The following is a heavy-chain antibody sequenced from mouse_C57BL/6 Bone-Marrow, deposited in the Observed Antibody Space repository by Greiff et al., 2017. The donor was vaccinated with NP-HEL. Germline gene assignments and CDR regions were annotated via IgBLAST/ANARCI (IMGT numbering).Heavy chain of an antibody. CDR2: INPSTGGT. J-gene: IGHJ2*01. D-gene: IGHD2-14*01. Sequence: VQLQQSGPELVKPGASVKISCKASGYSFTGYYMQWVKQSSEKSLEWIGEINPSTGGTSYNQKFKGKATLTVDKSSSTAYMQLKSLTSEDSAVYYCARRVRGFDYWGQGTTLTVSS. CDR3: ARRVRGFDY. CDR1: GYSFTGYY. V-gene: IGHV1-43*01.